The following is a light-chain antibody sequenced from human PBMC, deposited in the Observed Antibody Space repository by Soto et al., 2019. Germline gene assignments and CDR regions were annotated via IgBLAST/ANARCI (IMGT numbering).Light chain of an antibody. CDR3: SSYTSTNTLYV. V-gene: IGLV2-14*01. CDR1: SSDVGGYNY. Sequence: QSALTQPASVSGSPGQAITISCTGTSSDVGGYNYVSWYQQHPGKAPQLMIYEVSNRPSGVSSRFSGSKSGNTASLTISGLRAEDEADYYCSSYTSTNTLYVFGAGTKVTVL. J-gene: IGLJ1*01. CDR2: EVS.